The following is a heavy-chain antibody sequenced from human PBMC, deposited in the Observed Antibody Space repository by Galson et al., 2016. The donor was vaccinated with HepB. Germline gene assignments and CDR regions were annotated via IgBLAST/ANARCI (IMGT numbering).Heavy chain of an antibody. Sequence: QSGADVTKPGESLRISCQGSTVNFIRYWISWVRQMPGKGLEWMGRIDPSDSYTKYSPSFQGHVTISLDKSISTAYLQWSSLKASDTAMYYCAIFYSDSGSYYNPDYWGQGTLVTVSS. V-gene: IGHV5-10-1*01. CDR2: IDPSDSYT. CDR1: TVNFIRYW. CDR3: AIFYSDSGSYYNPDY. D-gene: IGHD3-10*01. J-gene: IGHJ4*02.